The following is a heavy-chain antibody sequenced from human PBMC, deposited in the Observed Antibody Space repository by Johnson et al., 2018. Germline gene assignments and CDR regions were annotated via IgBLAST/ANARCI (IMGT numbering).Heavy chain of an antibody. CDR1: GFTLSTNW. CDR3: AREGGTKTMLGEVRAYYFFGLDV. D-gene: IGHD3-3*01. V-gene: IGHV3-7*01. J-gene: IGHJ6*02. Sequence: LVESGGGLVHPGGSLRLSCVASGFTLSTNWMSWVRQTPGKGLEWVANIKQDGSEKYYLDSVKGRFTISRDNAKNSLYLQMNSLRADDTAVSFCAREGGTKTMLGEVRAYYFFGLDVCGLGTTVTVS. CDR2: IKQDGSEK.